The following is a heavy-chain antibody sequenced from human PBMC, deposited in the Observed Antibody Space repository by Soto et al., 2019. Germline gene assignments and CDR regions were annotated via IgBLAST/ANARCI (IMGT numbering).Heavy chain of an antibody. CDR1: GFTLSSYE. CDR2: ISSGGRTM. D-gene: IGHD6-6*01. CDR3: PRGFMRLVPAYYYAVDV. Sequence: GGSLRLSCAASGFTLSSYEMNWVRQAPGKGLEWVSYISSGGRTMYYADSVKGRFTISRDNTKNSLYLQMYGLRAEDTAAYYCPRGFMRLVPAYYYAVDVWGHGTTVTVSS. V-gene: IGHV3-48*03. J-gene: IGHJ6*02.